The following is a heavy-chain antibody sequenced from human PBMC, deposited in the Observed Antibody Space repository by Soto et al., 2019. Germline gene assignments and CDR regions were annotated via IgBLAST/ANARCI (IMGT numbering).Heavy chain of an antibody. Sequence: QVQLQQWGAGLLKPSETLSLTSAVDGVSFSGYYWSWVRQPTGKGLARIGEIKHSGSTNYNPSLKSRINISVDASNNEFILKVSSMTAAETAVYYCGNSVTDDDFCSGDYSGYLDYWGQGTLVTVSS. J-gene: IGHJ4*02. CDR1: GVSFSGYY. CDR3: GNSVTDDDFCSGDYSGYLDY. V-gene: IGHV4-34*01. D-gene: IGHD3-3*01. CDR2: IKHSGST.